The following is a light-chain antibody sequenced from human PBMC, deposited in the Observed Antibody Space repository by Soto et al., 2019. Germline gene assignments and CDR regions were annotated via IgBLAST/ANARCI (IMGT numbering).Light chain of an antibody. CDR2: AAS. J-gene: IGKJ4*01. CDR3: QQSYSTPVT. CDR1: QSISSY. Sequence: DIQMTQSPSSLSASVGDRVTITCRASQSISSYLNWYQQKPGKAPKLLIYAASSLHSGVPSRFSGSGSGTDFTFTISSLQPDDFATYYCQQSYSTPVTFGGGTKVDNK. V-gene: IGKV1-39*01.